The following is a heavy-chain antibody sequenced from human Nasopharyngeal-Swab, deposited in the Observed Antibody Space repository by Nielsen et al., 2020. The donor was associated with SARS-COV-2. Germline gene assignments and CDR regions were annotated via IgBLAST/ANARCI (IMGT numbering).Heavy chain of an antibody. CDR1: AGTVSSYA. CDR3: ASPVEMYTT. CDR2: IIPIRGIP. V-gene: IGHV1-69*04. J-gene: IGHJ5*02. Sequence: SAKVSCKASAGTVSSYAISWVRQAPGQGLEWMGRIIPIRGIPNYAQKFQGRLTITADTSTTTAHVKLSSLRSEDTAAYYCASPVEMYTTWGQGTLVTVSS. D-gene: IGHD5-24*01.